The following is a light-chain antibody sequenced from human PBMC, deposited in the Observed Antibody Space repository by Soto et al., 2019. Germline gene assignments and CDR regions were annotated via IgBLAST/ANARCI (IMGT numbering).Light chain of an antibody. CDR1: SSDVGSYNL. CDR3: CSYVPTSAPYV. CDR2: EGS. V-gene: IGLV2-23*01. Sequence: QSALAQPASMSGSPGQSITISCTGTSSDVGSYNLVSWYQEHPGEAPKLIIYEGSKRPSGVSNRFSGSKSGNTASLTISGLQAEDEADYYCCSYVPTSAPYVFGTGTKLTVL. J-gene: IGLJ1*01.